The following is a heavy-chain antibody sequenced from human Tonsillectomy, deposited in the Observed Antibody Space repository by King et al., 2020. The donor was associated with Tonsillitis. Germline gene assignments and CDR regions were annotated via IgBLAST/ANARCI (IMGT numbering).Heavy chain of an antibody. CDR3: ARDKTAAATGGY. Sequence: QLVQSGAEVKIPGASVKVSCKASGYTFTSYSITWVRQAPGQGLEWMGWINTYSGNTKYEQKIQDRVTLTTDTSTNTAYMELRSLRSDDTAVYYCARDKTAAATGGYWGQGTLVTVSS. CDR2: INTYSGNT. V-gene: IGHV1-18*01. J-gene: IGHJ4*02. D-gene: IGHD6-13*01. CDR1: GYTFTSYS.